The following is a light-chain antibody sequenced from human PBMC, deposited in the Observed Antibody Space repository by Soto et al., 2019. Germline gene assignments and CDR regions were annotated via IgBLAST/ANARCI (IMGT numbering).Light chain of an antibody. V-gene: IGKV1-5*01. Sequence: EIQMTQSPSTLSASVGDRVSFTCRASHYISMWLAWYQQRPGKAPRLLIFDASSLMSGVPSRFSGSGYGTEFTLTINRLQPDDSATYYCQQYDSFSVWTFGQGTKVDIK. CDR3: QQYDSFSVWT. CDR1: HYISMW. CDR2: DAS. J-gene: IGKJ1*01.